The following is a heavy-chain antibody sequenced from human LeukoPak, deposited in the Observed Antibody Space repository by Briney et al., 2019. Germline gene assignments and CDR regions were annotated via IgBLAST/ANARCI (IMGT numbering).Heavy chain of an antibody. CDR3: TTNSSYSH. V-gene: IGHV3-7*01. CDR2: IKEDGSEK. J-gene: IGHJ1*01. Sequence: GGSLRLSCAASGFTFSSYAMSWVRQAPGKGLEWVANIKEDGSEKYYVDSVKGRFTISRDNAKNSLYLQMNSLRAEDTAVYYCTTNSSYSHWGQGTLVTVSS. CDR1: GFTFSSYA. D-gene: IGHD2-15*01.